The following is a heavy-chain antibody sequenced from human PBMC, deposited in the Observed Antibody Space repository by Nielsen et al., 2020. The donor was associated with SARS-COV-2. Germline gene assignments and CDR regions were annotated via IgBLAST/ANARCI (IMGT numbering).Heavy chain of an antibody. CDR1: GFTFSDHY. CDR2: ITNTGAE. Sequence: GESLKISCAASGFTFSDHYMTWIRQTPGKGLEWISYITNTGAEYYADSVKGRFTISRDNAQSSLYLLMNNLRAGDTAVYYCASSGWLDYWGQGTRVTVSS. D-gene: IGHD6-19*01. J-gene: IGHJ4*02. CDR3: ASSGWLDY. V-gene: IGHV3-11*04.